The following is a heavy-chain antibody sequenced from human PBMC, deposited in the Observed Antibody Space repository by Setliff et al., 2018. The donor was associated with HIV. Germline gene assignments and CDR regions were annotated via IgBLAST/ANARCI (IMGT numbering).Heavy chain of an antibody. CDR3: AREPAAIQGAYYYYYLDV. CDR1: GGSFSGYY. V-gene: IGHV4-34*01. Sequence: PSETLSLTCAVYGGSFSGYYWSWIRQPPGKGLEWIGEINYSGGTNYNPSLKRRVTISVDTSKNQFSLELSSVTAADTAVYYCAREPAAIQGAYYYYYLDVWGKGTAVTVSS. J-gene: IGHJ6*03. CDR2: INYSGGT. D-gene: IGHD2-2*02.